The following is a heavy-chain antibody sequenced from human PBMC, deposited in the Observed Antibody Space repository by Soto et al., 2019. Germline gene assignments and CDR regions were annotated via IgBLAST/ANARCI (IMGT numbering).Heavy chain of an antibody. J-gene: IGHJ3*02. Sequence: SETLSLTCTVSGASMRNNFWTWIRQSPGNLLEWIGYIYYSGTTYYNDSLKSRVTFSVDTSKNQFSLRLKSVTAADTAVYYCARVMAAYGNSFDIWGPGTTVTVSS. CDR3: ARVMAAYGNSFDI. CDR1: GASMRNNF. CDR2: IYYSGTT. V-gene: IGHV4-59*12. D-gene: IGHD4-17*01.